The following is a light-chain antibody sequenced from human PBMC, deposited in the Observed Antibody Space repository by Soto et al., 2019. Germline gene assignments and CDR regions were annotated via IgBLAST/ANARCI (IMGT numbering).Light chain of an antibody. J-gene: IGKJ4*01. V-gene: IGKV1-39*01. CDR3: QQTQRFPLT. Sequence: DIQMTQPPSSLSASVGDRVTITCRASQNINSYLNWYQQKPGKSPRLLIYSASNLQTGVPSGFSGSGSGTDFTLTISSLQTEDFATYYCQQTQRFPLTFGGGTKVDIK. CDR2: SAS. CDR1: QNINSY.